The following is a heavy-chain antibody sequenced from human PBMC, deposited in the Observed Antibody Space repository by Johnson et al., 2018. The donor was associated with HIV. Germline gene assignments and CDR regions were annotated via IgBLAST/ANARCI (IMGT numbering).Heavy chain of an antibody. CDR1: GFTFSSYA. CDR2: ISGSGGST. J-gene: IGHJ3*02. Sequence: VQLVESGGGLVQPGGSLRLSCAASGFTFSSYAMSWVRQAPGKGLEWVSAISGSGGSTYYADSVKGRFTISRDNSKNTLYLQMNSLRAEDTAVYYCAKDWPRVARVTSDAFDIWGQGTMVTVSS. V-gene: IGHV3-23*04. CDR3: AKDWPRVARVTSDAFDI. D-gene: IGHD4-17*01.